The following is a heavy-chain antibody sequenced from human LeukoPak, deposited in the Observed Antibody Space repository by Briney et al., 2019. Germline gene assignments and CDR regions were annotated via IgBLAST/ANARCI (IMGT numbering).Heavy chain of an antibody. J-gene: IGHJ6*03. CDR1: GFTFSSYA. D-gene: IGHD3-3*01. Sequence: GGSLRLSCAASGFTFSSYAMSWVRQAPGKGLEWVSSISSSSSYTYYADSVKGRFTISRDNAKNSLYLQMNRPRAEDTAVYYCARDTIFGVVIIPYYMDVWGKGTTVTVSS. CDR3: ARDTIFGVVIIPYYMDV. CDR2: ISSSSSYT. V-gene: IGHV3-21*01.